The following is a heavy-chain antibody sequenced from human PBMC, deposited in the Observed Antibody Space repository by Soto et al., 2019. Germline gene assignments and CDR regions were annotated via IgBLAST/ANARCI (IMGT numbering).Heavy chain of an antibody. V-gene: IGHV4-4*07. D-gene: IGHD3-3*01. CDR1: DGSISTYF. CDR3: ARGGQDFWSGPFDY. J-gene: IGHJ4*02. CDR2: IDNSGNT. Sequence: LSLTCTVSDGSISTYFCNWIRQPAGKGLEWIGRIDNSGNTNYNPSLKSRVTMSADTSRNQFSLKLNSVTAADTAVYYCARGGQDFWSGPFDYWGQGALVTVSS.